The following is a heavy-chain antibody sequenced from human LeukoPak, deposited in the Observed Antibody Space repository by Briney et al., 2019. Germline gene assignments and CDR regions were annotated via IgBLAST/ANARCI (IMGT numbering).Heavy chain of an antibody. CDR2: ISYDGSNK. CDR1: GFTFSSYA. CDR3: ARFQDSYRYFDY. J-gene: IGHJ4*02. V-gene: IGHV3-30-3*01. D-gene: IGHD2-15*01. Sequence: GGSLRLSCAASGFTFSSYAMHWVRQAPGKGLEWVAVISYDGSNKYYADSVKGRFTISRDNSKNTLYLQMNSLRAEDTAVYYCARFQDSYRYFDYWGQGTLVTVSS.